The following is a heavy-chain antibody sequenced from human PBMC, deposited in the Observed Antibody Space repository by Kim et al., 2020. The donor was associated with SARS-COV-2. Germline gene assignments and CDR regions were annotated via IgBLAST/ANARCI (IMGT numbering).Heavy chain of an antibody. D-gene: IGHD3-3*01. CDR1: GFTFDSYA. CDR3: AGPGDYDLWSGNGRLKPFDY. CDR2: TSYDGSNK. J-gene: IGHJ4*02. V-gene: IGHV3-30-3*01. Sequence: GGSLRLSCAASGFTFDSYAMHWVRQAPGKGLEGVAVTSYDGSNKYYADSVKGRFTISRDNSKNTLYLQMNSLRAEDTAVYYCAGPGDYDLWSGNGRLKPFDYWGQGTLVTVSS.